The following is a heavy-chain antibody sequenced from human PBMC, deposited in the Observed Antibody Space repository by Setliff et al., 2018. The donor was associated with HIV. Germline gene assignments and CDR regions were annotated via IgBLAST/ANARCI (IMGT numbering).Heavy chain of an antibody. CDR3: ARDLVWPYSSRWYDAFDI. CDR2: IKEDGSEN. CDR1: GFTFSNYC. Sequence: GGSLRLSCRASGFTFSNYCMSWVRQAPGKGLEWVATIKEDGSENYYVDSVKGRFTISRDNAKNTLSLQMNTLRAEDTAVYYCARDLVWPYSSRWYDAFDIWGQGTMVTVSS. V-gene: IGHV3-7*03. J-gene: IGHJ3*02. D-gene: IGHD6-13*01.